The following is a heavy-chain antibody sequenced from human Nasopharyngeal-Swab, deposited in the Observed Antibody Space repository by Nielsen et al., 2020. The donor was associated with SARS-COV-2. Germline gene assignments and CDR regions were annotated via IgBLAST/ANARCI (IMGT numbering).Heavy chain of an antibody. D-gene: IGHD3-3*01. J-gene: IGHJ6*02. Sequence: GESLKISCAASGFTVSSNYMSWVRQAPGKGLEWVSVIYSGGSTYYADSVKGRFTISRHNSKNTLYLQMNSLRAEDTAVYYCARDITISGGYYYGMDVWGQGTTVTVSS. CDR1: GFTVSSNY. CDR3: ARDITISGGYYYGMDV. V-gene: IGHV3-53*04. CDR2: IYSGGST.